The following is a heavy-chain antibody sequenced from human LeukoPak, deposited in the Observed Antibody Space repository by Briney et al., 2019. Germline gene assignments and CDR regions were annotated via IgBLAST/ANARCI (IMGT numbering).Heavy chain of an antibody. CDR2: VSSSSRTM. V-gene: IGHV3-48*04. CDR3: ARVKVYSSSDGYYYYMDV. Sequence: PGWSLRLSCPASVFTFNTHSMNWLRQAPGKGLEWVSYVSSSSRTMYYADSVKGRFPLSRDNAKNSLYLQMNSLRAEDTAVYYCARVKVYSSSDGYYYYMDVWGKGTTVTVSS. J-gene: IGHJ6*03. CDR1: VFTFNTHS. D-gene: IGHD6-6*01.